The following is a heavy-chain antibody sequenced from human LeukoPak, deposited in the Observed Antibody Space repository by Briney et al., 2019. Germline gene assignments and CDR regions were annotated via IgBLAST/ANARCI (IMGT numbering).Heavy chain of an antibody. J-gene: IGHJ4*02. Sequence: GGSLRLSCAASGFTFSSYSMNWVRQAPGKGLEWVAYISYAGSRKYYADSVKGRFTISRDNSKNTLFLQMSSLKAEDTAVYYCAKKLIGNVDYFDYWGQGTLVTVSS. CDR3: AKKLIGNVDYFDY. D-gene: IGHD3-22*01. CDR2: ISYAGSRK. V-gene: IGHV3-30*02. CDR1: GFTFSSYS.